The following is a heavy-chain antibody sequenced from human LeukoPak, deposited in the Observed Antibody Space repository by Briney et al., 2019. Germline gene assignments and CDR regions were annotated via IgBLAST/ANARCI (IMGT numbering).Heavy chain of an antibody. D-gene: IGHD6-19*01. J-gene: IGHJ4*02. CDR2: IYYSGST. CDR3: ARGGGSGWYEVNY. Sequence: PSETLSLTCTVSGGSISSYYWSWIRQPPGKGLEWIGYIYYSGSTTYNPSLKSRVSMSLDTSKNQFSLNLSSVTAADTAVYYCARGGGSGWYEVNYWGQGTLVTVSS. V-gene: IGHV4-59*01. CDR1: GGSISSYY.